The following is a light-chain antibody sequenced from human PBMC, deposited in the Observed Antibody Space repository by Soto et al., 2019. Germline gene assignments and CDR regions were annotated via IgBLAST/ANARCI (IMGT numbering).Light chain of an antibody. CDR1: QSVTNNF. Sequence: IVLTQSPGTLSLSPGERDTLSCGASQSVTNNFLAWYQQKPGQAPRLLIYGASSRATGVPDRFSGSGSGTDFTLTISRLEPGDFAVYYCQQYGTPLFTFGPGTKVDI. V-gene: IGKV3-20*01. CDR2: GAS. CDR3: QQYGTPLFT. J-gene: IGKJ3*01.